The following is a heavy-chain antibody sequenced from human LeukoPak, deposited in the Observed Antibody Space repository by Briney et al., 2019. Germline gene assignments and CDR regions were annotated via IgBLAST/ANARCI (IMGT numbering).Heavy chain of an antibody. V-gene: IGHV3-7*01. CDR2: IKQDGSEK. CDR3: ARDYRRDSSGYYYVPAEY. Sequence: GGSLRLSCAASGFTFSSYWMGWVRQAPGKGLDWVANIKQDGSEKYYVDSVKGRFTISRDNAENSLYLQMNSLRAEDTAVYFCARDYRRDSSGYYYVPAEYWGQGTLVTVSS. CDR1: GFTFSSYW. D-gene: IGHD3-22*01. J-gene: IGHJ4*02.